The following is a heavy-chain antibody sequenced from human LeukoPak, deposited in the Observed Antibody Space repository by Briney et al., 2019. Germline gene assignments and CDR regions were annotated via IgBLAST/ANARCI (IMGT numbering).Heavy chain of an antibody. CDR1: GFTFSSYG. D-gene: IGHD2-2*01. CDR2: ISYDGSNK. Sequence: PGGSLRLSCAASGFTFSSYGMHWVRQAPGKGLEWVAVISYDGSNKYYADSVKGRFTISRDNSKNTLYLQMNSLRAEDTAVYYCARYQLPYDAFDIWGQGTMVTVSS. J-gene: IGHJ3*02. CDR3: ARYQLPYDAFDI. V-gene: IGHV3-30*03.